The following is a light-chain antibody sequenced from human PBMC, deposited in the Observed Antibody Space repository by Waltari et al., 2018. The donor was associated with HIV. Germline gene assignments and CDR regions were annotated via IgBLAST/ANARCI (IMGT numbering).Light chain of an antibody. Sequence: SYELTQPPSVSVSPGQTASITCSGDKLGDKYACWYQQKPGQSPVLVIYQDTKRPSGIPERFSGSNSGNTATLTISGTQAIDEADYYCQAWDSSTAAVFGGGTKLTVL. J-gene: IGLJ2*01. V-gene: IGLV3-1*01. CDR2: QDT. CDR3: QAWDSSTAAV. CDR1: KLGDKY.